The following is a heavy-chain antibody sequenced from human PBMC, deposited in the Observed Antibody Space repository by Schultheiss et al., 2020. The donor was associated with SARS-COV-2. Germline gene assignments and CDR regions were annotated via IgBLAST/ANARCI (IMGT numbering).Heavy chain of an antibody. CDR3: ARAPDYGDYVRDYYYYYGMDV. Sequence: SETLSLTCAVSGASIRSDDWWTWVRQPPGKGLEWIGEISHSGSTNFHPSLKSRVTISVDKSKNTFSLKLTSVTAADTAVYYCARAPDYGDYVRDYYYYYGMDVWGQGTTVTVSS. J-gene: IGHJ6*02. CDR2: ISHSGST. V-gene: IGHV4-4*02. CDR1: GASIRSDDW. D-gene: IGHD4-17*01.